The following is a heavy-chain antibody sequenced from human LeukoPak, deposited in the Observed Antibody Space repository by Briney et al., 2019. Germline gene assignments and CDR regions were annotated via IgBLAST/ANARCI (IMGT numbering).Heavy chain of an antibody. J-gene: IGHJ4*02. CDR3: ARLVPPGGGDCTGSNCQKVYYFDY. CDR2: IYYRGST. CDR1: GGSISSSSYY. V-gene: IGHV4-39*01. Sequence: SETLALTCSVSGGSISSSSYYWGWIRQTPGKGLEWIGSIYYRGSTYYNPSLKSRVTTSVDMSKNQFSLNLSSVTAADTAVNYCARLVPPGGGDCTGSNCQKVYYFDYWGQGTLVTVSS. D-gene: IGHD2-15*01.